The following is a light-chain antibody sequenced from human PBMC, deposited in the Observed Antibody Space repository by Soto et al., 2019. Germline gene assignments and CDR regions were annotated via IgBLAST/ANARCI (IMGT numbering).Light chain of an antibody. CDR1: QSVSSNF. J-gene: IGKJ1*01. CDR3: QQYGNSAWT. V-gene: IGKV3-20*01. Sequence: EIVLTQSPGTLSLSPGERATLSCRASQSVSSNFLGWYQQKTGQAPWLLIYGASSRATGIPDRFSGSGSGTDFTLTISRLEPEDFAVYYCQQYGNSAWTFGQGTKVEIK. CDR2: GAS.